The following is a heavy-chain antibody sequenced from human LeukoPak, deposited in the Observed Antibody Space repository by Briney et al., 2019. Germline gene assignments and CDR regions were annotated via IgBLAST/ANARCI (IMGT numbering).Heavy chain of an antibody. CDR3: AKDRSIGTYYTFDH. CDR2: ISGSGVMT. V-gene: IGHV3-23*01. CDR1: GFTFSDYA. J-gene: IGHJ4*02. Sequence: GGSLRLSCAASGFTFSDYAMTWVRQAPGKGLEWVATISGSGVMTYYADSVKGRFTVSGDNSKNTLYLQMSSLTAADMAVYYCAKDRSIGTYYTFDHWGQGTLVTVSS. D-gene: IGHD1-26*01.